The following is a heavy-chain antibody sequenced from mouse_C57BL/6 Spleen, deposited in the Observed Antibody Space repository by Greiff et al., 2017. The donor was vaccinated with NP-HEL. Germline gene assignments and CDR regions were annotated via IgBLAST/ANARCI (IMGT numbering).Heavy chain of an antibody. CDR3: ANPNCCSSYEWYFDV. J-gene: IGHJ1*03. D-gene: IGHD1-1*01. Sequence: VQLQQSGAELVKPGASVKMSCKASGYTFTTYPIEWMKQNHGKSLEWIGNFHPYNDDTKYNEKFKGKATLTVEKSSSTVYLELSRLTSDDSAVYYCANPNCCSSYEWYFDVWGTGTTVTVSS. CDR1: GYTFTTYP. V-gene: IGHV1-47*01. CDR2: FHPYNDDT.